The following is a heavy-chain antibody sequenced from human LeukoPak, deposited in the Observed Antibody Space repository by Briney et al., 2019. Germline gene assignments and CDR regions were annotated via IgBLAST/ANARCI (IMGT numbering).Heavy chain of an antibody. J-gene: IGHJ2*01. CDR3: ARLAIRSTRYFDL. V-gene: IGHV4-4*09. Sequence: PSETLSLTCSVSSGSITDYYYNWIRQPPGQGQELEWIGFISPGGNTNYNPSLKSRVSISVDNSKNQCSLTVTSVAASDTAMYYCARLAIRSTRYFDLWGRGTLVTVSS. CDR2: ISPGGNT. D-gene: IGHD3-10*01. CDR1: SGSITDYY.